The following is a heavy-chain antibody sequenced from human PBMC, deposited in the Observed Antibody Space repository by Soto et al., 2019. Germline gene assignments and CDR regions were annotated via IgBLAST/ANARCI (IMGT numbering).Heavy chain of an antibody. J-gene: IGHJ4*02. CDR2: INPNSGGT. CDR1: GYTFTGYY. V-gene: IGHV1-2*02. CDR3: ARAGVLRFLEWLSVAY. Sequence: GASVKVSCKASGYTFTGYYMHWVRQAPGQGLEWMGWINPNSGGTNYAQKFQGRVTMTRDTSISTAYMELSRLRSDDTAVYYCARAGVLRFLEWLSVAYWGQGTLVTVSS. D-gene: IGHD3-3*01.